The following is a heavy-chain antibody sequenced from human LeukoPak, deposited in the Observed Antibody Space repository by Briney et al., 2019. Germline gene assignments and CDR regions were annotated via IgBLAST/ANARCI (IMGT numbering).Heavy chain of an antibody. Sequence: SQTLSLTCAISGDSVSSNNAAWNWIRQTPSRGLEWLGRTYYRSKWYNDYAVSVKGRLTINPDPSRNQFSLQFNSVTPEDTAVYYCARLSCTNGVCYFFDSWGQGTLVTVSS. V-gene: IGHV6-1*01. CDR1: GDSVSSNNAA. CDR3: ARLSCTNGVCYFFDS. D-gene: IGHD2-8*01. J-gene: IGHJ4*02. CDR2: TYYRSKWYN.